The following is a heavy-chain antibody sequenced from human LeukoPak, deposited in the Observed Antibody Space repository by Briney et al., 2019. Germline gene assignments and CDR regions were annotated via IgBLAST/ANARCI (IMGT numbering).Heavy chain of an antibody. CDR1: GFTFSSYS. V-gene: IGHV3-21*01. CDR2: ISSSSSYI. D-gene: IGHD4-17*01. J-gene: IGHJ4*02. Sequence: GGSLRLSCAASGFTFSSYSMNWVRQAPGKGLEWLSSISSSSSYIYYADSVKGRFTISRDNAKNSLYLQMNSLRAEDTAVYYCARVEADGDYAGLDYWGQGTLVTVSS. CDR3: ARVEADGDYAGLDY.